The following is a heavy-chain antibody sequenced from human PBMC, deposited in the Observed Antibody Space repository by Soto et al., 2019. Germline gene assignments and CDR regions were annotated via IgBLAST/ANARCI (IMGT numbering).Heavy chain of an antibody. CDR2: IYYSGST. CDR1: GGSISSYY. V-gene: IGHV4-59*01. Sequence: NTSETLSLTCTVSGGSISSYYWSWIRQPPGKGLEWIGYIYYSGSTNYNPSLKSRVTISVDTSKNQFSLKLSSVTAADTAVYYCARNGILEWLQIPDYFDYWGQGTLVTVSS. J-gene: IGHJ4*02. CDR3: ARNGILEWLQIPDYFDY. D-gene: IGHD3-3*01.